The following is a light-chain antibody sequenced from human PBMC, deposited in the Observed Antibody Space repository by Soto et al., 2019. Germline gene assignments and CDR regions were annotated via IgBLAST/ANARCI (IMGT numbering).Light chain of an antibody. Sequence: QSALTQPASVSGSPGQSITISCTGTSSDVGGYDYVSWYQLHPGKAPKLMVFEVNNRPSGVSYRFSGSKSGNTASLTISELQAEDEADYFCSSYSISTAYLFGTGTKVTVL. CDR1: SSDVGGYDY. CDR2: EVN. J-gene: IGLJ1*01. V-gene: IGLV2-14*01. CDR3: SSYSISTAYL.